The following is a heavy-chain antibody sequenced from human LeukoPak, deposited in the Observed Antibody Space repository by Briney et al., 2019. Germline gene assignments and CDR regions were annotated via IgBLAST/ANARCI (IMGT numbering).Heavy chain of an antibody. CDR2: IYHTGST. D-gene: IGHD6-13*01. CDR3: ARGYSSSWYHYYYYYMDV. CDR1: GYSISNGYY. V-gene: IGHV4-38-2*02. Sequence: SETLSLTCSVSGYSISNGYYWGWIRQPPGKGLEWIGNIYHTGSTFYNPSLTNRVTISVDTSKNQFSLKLSSVTAADTAVYYCARGYSSSWYHYYYYYMDVWGKGTTVTVSS. J-gene: IGHJ6*03.